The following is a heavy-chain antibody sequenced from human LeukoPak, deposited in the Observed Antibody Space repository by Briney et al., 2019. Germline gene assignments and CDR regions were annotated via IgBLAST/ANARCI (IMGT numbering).Heavy chain of an antibody. J-gene: IGHJ5*02. CDR1: GFTFSSYS. V-gene: IGHV3-48*02. Sequence: GGSLRLSCAASGFTFSSYSMNWVRQAPGKGLEWVSYISSSSTIYYADSVKGRFTISRDNAKNSLYLQMNSLRDEDTAVYYCARTYYYGSGSYYSWFDPWGQGTLVTVSS. CDR2: ISSSSTI. CDR3: ARTYYYGSGSYYSWFDP. D-gene: IGHD3-10*01.